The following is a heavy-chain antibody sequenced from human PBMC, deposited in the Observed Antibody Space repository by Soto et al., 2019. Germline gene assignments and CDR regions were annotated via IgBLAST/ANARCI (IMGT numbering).Heavy chain of an antibody. V-gene: IGHV1-2*02. CDR1: DLPFTGYF. J-gene: IGHJ5*02. CDR3: ARVIRGAYYNSPLDT. D-gene: IGHD3-10*01. CDR2: INPYSGGA. Sequence: PGGSLRLSCAVSDLPFTGYFMHWVRQAPGQGLEWMGWINPYSGGADYAQSFQGRVTMTRDTSISTVYMELSRLRFDDTAVYYCARVIRGAYYNSPLDTWGQGTVVTVSS.